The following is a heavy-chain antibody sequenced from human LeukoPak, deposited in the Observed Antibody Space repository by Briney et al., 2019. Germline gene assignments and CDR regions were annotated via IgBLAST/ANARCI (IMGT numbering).Heavy chain of an antibody. CDR3: ARDFARRGIVAARLLPLIHYHVFHMDV. Sequence: ASVKVSCKTSGYIFSMSWMHWVRQAPGQGLEWMGIIDPSRGSTNYAQKFQGRVTMTGDVSTDTVHMELSGLAPEDTGIYFCARDFARRGIVAARLLPLIHYHVFHMDVWGTGTSVTVSS. J-gene: IGHJ6*03. V-gene: IGHV1-46*01. CDR2: IDPSRGST. D-gene: IGHD6-6*01. CDR1: GYIFSMSW.